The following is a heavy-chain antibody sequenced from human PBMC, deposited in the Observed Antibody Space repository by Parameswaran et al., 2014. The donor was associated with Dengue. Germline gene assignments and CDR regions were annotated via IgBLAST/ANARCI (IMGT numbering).Heavy chain of an antibody. D-gene: IGHD3-3*01. V-gene: IGHV4-4*02. J-gene: IGHJ4*02. Sequence: WIRQPQEGLEWIGEIYHSGSTNYNPSLKSRVTISVDKSKNQFSLKLSSVTAADTAVYYCAKLEPYDFWSGLSHFDYWGPGNPGHRLL. CDR3: AKLEPYDFWSGLSHFDY. CDR2: IYHSGST.